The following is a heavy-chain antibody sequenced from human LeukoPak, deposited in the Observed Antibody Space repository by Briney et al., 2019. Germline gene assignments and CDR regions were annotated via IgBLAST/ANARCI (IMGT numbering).Heavy chain of an antibody. J-gene: IGHJ4*02. CDR3: ARPLGYCSSTSCPFDY. Sequence: SVKVSCKASGGTFSSYAISWVRQAPGQGLEWMGGIIPIFGTANYAQKFQGRVTITADESTSTAYMELSSLRSEDSAVYYCARPLGYCSSTSCPFDYWGQGTLVTVSS. V-gene: IGHV1-69*01. D-gene: IGHD2-2*01. CDR1: GGTFSSYA. CDR2: IIPIFGTA.